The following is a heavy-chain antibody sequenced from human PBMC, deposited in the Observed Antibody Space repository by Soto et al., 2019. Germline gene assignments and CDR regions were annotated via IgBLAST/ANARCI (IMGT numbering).Heavy chain of an antibody. D-gene: IGHD6-13*01. CDR1: GFTFSSYA. V-gene: IGHV3-30-3*01. CDR2: ISYDGSNK. CDR3: ARDQQLDHYGMDV. Sequence: PGGSLRLSCAASGFTFSSYAMHWVRQAPGKGLEWVAVISYDGSNKYYADSVKGRFTISRDNSKNTLYLQMNSLRAEDTAVYYCARDQQLDHYGMDVWGQGTTVTVSS. J-gene: IGHJ6*02.